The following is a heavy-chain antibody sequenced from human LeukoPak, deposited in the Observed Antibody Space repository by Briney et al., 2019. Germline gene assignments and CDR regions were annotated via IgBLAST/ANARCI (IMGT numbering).Heavy chain of an antibody. CDR3: AKRRSPMVRGVNVDY. CDR2: TSSSSNYI. CDR1: GFSFSSYS. V-gene: IGHV3-21*04. D-gene: IGHD3-10*01. Sequence: PGGSLRLSCAASGFSFSSYSMKWVRQAPGKGLEWVSSTSSSSNYIYYADLVKGRFTISRDNSKNTLYLQMNSLRAEDTAVYYCAKRRSPMVRGVNVDYWGQGTLVTVSS. J-gene: IGHJ4*02.